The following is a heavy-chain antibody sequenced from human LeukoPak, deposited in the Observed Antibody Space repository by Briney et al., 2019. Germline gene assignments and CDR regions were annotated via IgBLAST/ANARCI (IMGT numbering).Heavy chain of an antibody. CDR1: GFTFSSYW. J-gene: IGHJ4*02. V-gene: IGHV3-49*04. CDR2: IRSKAYGGTT. D-gene: IGHD6-13*01. Sequence: GGSLRLSCAASGFTFSSYWMSWVRQAPGKGLEWVGFIRSKAYGGTTEYAASVKGRFTISRDDSKSIAYLQMNSLKTEDTAVYYCTREGYWGQGTLVTVSS. CDR3: TREGY.